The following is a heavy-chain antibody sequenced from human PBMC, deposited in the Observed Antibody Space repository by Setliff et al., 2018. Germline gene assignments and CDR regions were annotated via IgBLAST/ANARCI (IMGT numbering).Heavy chain of an antibody. CDR1: DGSIRSGDHY. J-gene: IGHJ2*01. Sequence: PSETLSLTCTASDGSIRSGDHYWNWIRQHPGKGLEWLGYIWKSVSTFYNPSLTSRITMSVDTSRNLFSMELASVTAADTAIYYCARKMRMSGRGHWYFDVWGRGTLVTVSP. V-gene: IGHV4-31*03. CDR3: ARKMRMSGRGHWYFDV. CDR2: IWKSVST.